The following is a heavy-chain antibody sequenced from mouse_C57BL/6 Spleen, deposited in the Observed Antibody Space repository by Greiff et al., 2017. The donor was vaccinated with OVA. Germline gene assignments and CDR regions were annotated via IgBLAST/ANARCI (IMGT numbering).Heavy chain of an antibody. Sequence: VMLVESGPELVKPGASVKISCKASGYAFRSSWMNWVKQRPGKGLEWIGRIYPGDGDTNYNGKFKGKATLTADKSSSTAYMQLSSLTSEDSAVYFCARGGDYYGSSPFAYWGQGTLVTVSA. V-gene: IGHV1-82*01. CDR1: GYAFRSSW. CDR3: ARGGDYYGSSPFAY. D-gene: IGHD1-1*01. CDR2: IYPGDGDT. J-gene: IGHJ3*01.